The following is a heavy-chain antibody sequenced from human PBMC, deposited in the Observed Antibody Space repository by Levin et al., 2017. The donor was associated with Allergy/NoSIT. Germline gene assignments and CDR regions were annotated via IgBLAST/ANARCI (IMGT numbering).Heavy chain of an antibody. V-gene: IGHV3-30-3*01. CDR1: GFTFSSYA. J-gene: IGHJ4*02. D-gene: IGHD6-19*01. CDR2: ISYDGSNK. CDR3: ARPMGAGSGWYYLDY. Sequence: GGSLRLSCAASGFTFSSYAMHWVRQAPGKGLEWVAVISYDGSNKYYADSVKGRFTISRDNSKNTPYLQMNSLRAEDTAVYYCARPMGAGSGWYYLDYWGQGTLVTVSS.